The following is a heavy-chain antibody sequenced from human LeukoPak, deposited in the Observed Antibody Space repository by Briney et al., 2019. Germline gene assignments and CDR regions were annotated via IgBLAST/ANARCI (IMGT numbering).Heavy chain of an antibody. Sequence: GGSLRLSCAASGFTFSSYSMNWFRQAPGKGLEWVSSISSSSYIYYADSVKGRFTISRDNAKNSLYLQMNSLRAEDTAVYYCARDRRHCSSTSCYSKGFDPWGQGTLVTVSS. J-gene: IGHJ5*02. CDR1: GFTFSSYS. V-gene: IGHV3-21*01. CDR3: ARDRRHCSSTSCYSKGFDP. CDR2: ISSSSYI. D-gene: IGHD2-2*01.